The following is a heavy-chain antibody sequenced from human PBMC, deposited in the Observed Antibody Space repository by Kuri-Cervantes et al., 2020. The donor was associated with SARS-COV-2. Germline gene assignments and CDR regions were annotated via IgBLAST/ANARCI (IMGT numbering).Heavy chain of an antibody. D-gene: IGHD3-3*01. CDR2: INPNSGGT. Sequence: ASVKVSCKASGYTFTGYYMHWVRQAPGQGHEWMGWINPNSGGTNYAQKSQGRVTMNRDTSISTAYMELSRLRSDDTAVYYCARGAEYSDFWSGYYGGYFDYWGQGTLVTVSS. J-gene: IGHJ4*02. V-gene: IGHV1-2*02. CDR1: GYTFTGYY. CDR3: ARGAEYSDFWSGYYGGYFDY.